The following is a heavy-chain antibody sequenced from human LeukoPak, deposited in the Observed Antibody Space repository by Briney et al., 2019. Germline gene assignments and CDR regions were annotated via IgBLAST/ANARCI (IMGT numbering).Heavy chain of an antibody. Sequence: PGGSLRLSCAAYGFTVSSNYMSWFRQAPVKGLEWVSVIYSGGSTYYADSVKGRFTISRDNSKNTLYLQMNSLRAEDTAVYYCARRGHSAVAAGLDYWGQGTLVTVSS. V-gene: IGHV3-53*01. CDR2: IYSGGST. CDR1: GFTVSSNY. D-gene: IGHD6-13*01. CDR3: ARRGHSAVAAGLDY. J-gene: IGHJ4*02.